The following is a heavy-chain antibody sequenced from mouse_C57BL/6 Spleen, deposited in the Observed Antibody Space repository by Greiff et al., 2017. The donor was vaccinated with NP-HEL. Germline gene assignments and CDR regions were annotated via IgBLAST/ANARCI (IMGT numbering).Heavy chain of an antibody. Sequence: VMLVESGAELARPGASVKLSCKASGYTFTSYGISWVKQRTGQGLEWIGEIYPRSGNTYYNEKFKGKATLTADKSSSTAYMELRSLTSEDSAVYFCARDYGSSGYFDVWGTGTTVTVSS. CDR1: GYTFTSYG. V-gene: IGHV1-81*01. D-gene: IGHD1-1*01. J-gene: IGHJ1*03. CDR3: ARDYGSSGYFDV. CDR2: IYPRSGNT.